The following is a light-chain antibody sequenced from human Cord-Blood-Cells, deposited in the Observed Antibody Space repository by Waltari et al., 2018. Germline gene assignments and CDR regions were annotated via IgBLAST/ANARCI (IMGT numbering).Light chain of an antibody. CDR1: NIGSTS. CDR3: QVWDSSSDHVV. CDR2: YDS. J-gene: IGLJ2*01. V-gene: IGLV3-21*04. Sequence: SYVLTQPPSVSVAPGQTARITCGGTNIGSTSVHGYQQKPGQAPVLVIYYDSDRPSGIPERFSGSNSGNTATLTISRVEAGDEADYYCQVWDSSSDHVVFGGGTKLTVL.